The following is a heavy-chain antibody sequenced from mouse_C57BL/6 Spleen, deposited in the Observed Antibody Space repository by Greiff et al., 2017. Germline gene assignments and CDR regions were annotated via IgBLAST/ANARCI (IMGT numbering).Heavy chain of an antibody. Sequence: QVQLQQPGAELVMPGASVKLSCKASGYTFTSYWMHWVKQRPGQGLEWIGEIDPSDSYTNYNQKFKGKATLTVDKSSSTAYMQLSSLTAEDASVYYGARPHYGSSFDYWGQGTTLTVSS. CDR3: ARPHYGSSFDY. CDR1: GYTFTSYW. D-gene: IGHD1-1*01. CDR2: IDPSDSYT. V-gene: IGHV1-69*01. J-gene: IGHJ2*01.